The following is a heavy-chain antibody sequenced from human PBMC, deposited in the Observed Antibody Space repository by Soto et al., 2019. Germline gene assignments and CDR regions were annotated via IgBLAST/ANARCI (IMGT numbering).Heavy chain of an antibody. Sequence: GGSLRLSCAASGSTFSSYAMSWVRQAPGKGLEWVSAISGSGGSTYYADSVKGRFTISRDNSKNTLYLEMNSLRAEDTAVYYCARYIPGVRYYGMDVWGQGTTVTVSS. D-gene: IGHD2-2*01. CDR3: ARYIPGVRYYGMDV. V-gene: IGHV3-23*01. J-gene: IGHJ6*02. CDR2: ISGSGGST. CDR1: GSTFSSYA.